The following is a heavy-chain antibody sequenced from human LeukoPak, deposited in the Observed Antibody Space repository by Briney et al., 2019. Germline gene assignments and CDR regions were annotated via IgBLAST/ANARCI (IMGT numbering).Heavy chain of an antibody. CDR2: IWNDGSNK. CDR1: GSTFSNYG. Sequence: GGSLRLSCAASGSTFSNYGMHWVRQAPGKGLEWVAVIWNDGSNKYYTDSVKGRFTISRDNSKNTLYVQMNSLRDEDTALYYCAKDQRWESPHYLDSWGQGTLVTVSS. D-gene: IGHD1-26*01. V-gene: IGHV3-33*06. J-gene: IGHJ4*02. CDR3: AKDQRWESPHYLDS.